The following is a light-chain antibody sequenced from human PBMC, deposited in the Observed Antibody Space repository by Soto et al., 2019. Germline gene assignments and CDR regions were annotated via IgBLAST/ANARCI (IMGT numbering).Light chain of an antibody. CDR2: EGT. Sequence: QSVLTQPASVSGSPGQSITISCTGTSSDVGSNNLVSWYQHHAGKAPKVMIYEGTNRPSGVSNCFSGSKSGNTASLTISGLQAEDEADYYCCSYAGNSVFVVFGGGTKRTVL. CDR3: CSYAGNSVFVV. CDR1: SSDVGSNNL. J-gene: IGLJ2*01. V-gene: IGLV2-23*03.